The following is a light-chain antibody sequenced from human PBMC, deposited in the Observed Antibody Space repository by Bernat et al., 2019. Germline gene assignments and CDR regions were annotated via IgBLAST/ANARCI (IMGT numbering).Light chain of an antibody. J-gene: IGKJ4*01. Sequence: DIQMTQSPSSLSASVGDRVTITCRASQNIDTYLNWYQQHPGKAPKLLIFAAETLESGVPSRFRGRWSGTDFTLTISSLQPEDSATYYCQQSYRSLLLTLGGGTKVE. CDR1: QNIDTY. V-gene: IGKV1-39*01. CDR3: QQSYRSLLLT. CDR2: AAE.